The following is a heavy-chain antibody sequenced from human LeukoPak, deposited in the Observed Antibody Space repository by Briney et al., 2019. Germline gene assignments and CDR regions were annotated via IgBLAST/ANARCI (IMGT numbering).Heavy chain of an antibody. CDR3: ARARGIAARLGGDYYYYGMDV. CDR2: INPSGGST. V-gene: IGHV1-46*01. J-gene: IGHJ6*02. Sequence: ASVKVSCKASGYTFTSYYMHWVRQAPGQGLEWMGIINPSGGSTSYAQKFQGRVTMTRDTSTSTVYMELSSLRSEDTAVYYCARARGIAARLGGDYYYYGMDVWGQGTTVTVSS. CDR1: GYTFTSYY. D-gene: IGHD6-6*01.